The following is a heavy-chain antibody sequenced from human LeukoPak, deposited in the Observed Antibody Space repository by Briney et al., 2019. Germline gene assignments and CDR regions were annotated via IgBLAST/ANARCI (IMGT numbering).Heavy chain of an antibody. J-gene: IGHJ4*02. Sequence: SETLSLTCTVSGGSIRSYYWSWIRQPPGKGLEWIWYIYYSGSTNYNHSLKSRVTISVDTSKNQFSLKLSSVTAADTAVYYCARGGESTDYYDSSGYFWGQGTLVTVSS. V-gene: IGHV4-59*01. CDR2: IYYSGST. CDR3: ARGGESTDYYDSSGYF. CDR1: GGSIRSYY. D-gene: IGHD3-22*01.